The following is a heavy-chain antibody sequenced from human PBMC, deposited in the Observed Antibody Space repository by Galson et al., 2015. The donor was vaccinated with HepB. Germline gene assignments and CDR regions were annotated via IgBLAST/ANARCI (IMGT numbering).Heavy chain of an antibody. Sequence: SLRLSCAASGFTFSSYSMNWVRQAPGKGLEWVSSISSSSSYIYYADSVKGRFTISRDNAKNSLYLQMNSLRAEDTAVYYCARGPPTTVIAYYYYYYMDVWGKGTTVTVSS. CDR2: ISSSSSYI. J-gene: IGHJ6*03. V-gene: IGHV3-21*01. D-gene: IGHD4-17*01. CDR3: ARGPPTTVIAYYYYYYMDV. CDR1: GFTFSSYS.